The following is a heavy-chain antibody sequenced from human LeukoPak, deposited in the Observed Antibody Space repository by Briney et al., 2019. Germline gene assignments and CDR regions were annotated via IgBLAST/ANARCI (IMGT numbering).Heavy chain of an antibody. V-gene: IGHV1-24*01. CDR3: ATGSVAASTPTFDY. J-gene: IGHJ4*02. CDR1: GGTFSSYA. Sequence: EASVKVSCKASGGTFSSYAISWVRQAPGQGLEWMGGFDPEDGETIYAQKFQGRVTMTEDTSTDTAYMELSSLRSEDTAVYYCATGSVAASTPTFDYWGQGTLVTVSS. CDR2: FDPEDGET. D-gene: IGHD6-19*01.